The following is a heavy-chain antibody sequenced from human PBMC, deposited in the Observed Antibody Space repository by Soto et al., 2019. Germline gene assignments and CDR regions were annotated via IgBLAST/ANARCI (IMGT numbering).Heavy chain of an antibody. CDR2: INWNGGST. CDR1: GFTFDDYG. CDR3: ARRGYCSGGSCYAHYYYYGMDV. D-gene: IGHD2-15*01. V-gene: IGHV3-20*04. Sequence: GGSLRLSCAASGFTFDDYGMSWVRQAPGKGLEWVSGINWNGGSTGYADSVKGRFTISRDNAKNSLYLQMNSLRAEDTALYYCARRGYCSGGSCYAHYYYYGMDVWGQGTTVTVSS. J-gene: IGHJ6*02.